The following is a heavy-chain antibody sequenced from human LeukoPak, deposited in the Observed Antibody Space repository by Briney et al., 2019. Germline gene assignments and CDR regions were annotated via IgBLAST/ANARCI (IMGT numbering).Heavy chain of an antibody. CDR3: AREDSGYDYSPFDY. D-gene: IGHD5-12*01. J-gene: IGHJ4*02. CDR2: IYYSGST. Sequence: SETLSLTCTVSGGSISSYHWSWIRQPPGKGLEWIGYIYYSGSTSYDPSLKSRVTISVDTSTNQFSLKLRSVTAADTAVYYCAREDSGYDYSPFDYWGQGTLVTVSS. V-gene: IGHV4-59*01. CDR1: GGSISSYH.